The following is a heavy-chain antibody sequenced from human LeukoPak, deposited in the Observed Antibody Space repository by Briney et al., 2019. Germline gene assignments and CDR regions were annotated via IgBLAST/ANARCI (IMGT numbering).Heavy chain of an antibody. CDR3: ATPVPHASDPSLYYYMDV. J-gene: IGHJ6*03. V-gene: IGHV3-21*04. Sequence: GGSLRLSCAASGFTFNNYNMNWVRQTPGKGLEWVSSITRDSIYTFYADSVRGRFTISRDNAKNLLSLQMNSLRAEDTAVYYCATPVPHASDPSLYYYMDVWGKGTTVTISS. CDR2: ITRDSIYT. CDR1: GFTFNNYN. D-gene: IGHD2-2*01.